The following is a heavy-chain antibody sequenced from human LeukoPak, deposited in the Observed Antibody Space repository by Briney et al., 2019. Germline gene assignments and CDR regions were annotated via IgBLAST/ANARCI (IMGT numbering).Heavy chain of an antibody. CDR1: GLTFSSYE. CDR2: ISSRGRTI. J-gene: IGHJ6*03. CDR3: ARDFYLSRSRYCTNGVCYTGYYYYYYYMDV. D-gene: IGHD2-8*01. V-gene: IGHV3-48*03. Sequence: PGGSLRLSCAASGLTFSSYEMNWVRQAPGKGLEWVSYISSRGRTIYYADSVKGRFTISRDNAKNSLYLQMNSLRAEDTAVYYCARDFYLSRSRYCTNGVCYTGYYYYYYYMDVWGKGTTVTVSS.